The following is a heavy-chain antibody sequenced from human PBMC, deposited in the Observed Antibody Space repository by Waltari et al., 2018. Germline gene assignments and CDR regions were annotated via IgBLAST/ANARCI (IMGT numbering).Heavy chain of an antibody. CDR3: ARDLGAGVLGASIAARRGQI. D-gene: IGHD6-6*01. CDR2: IIPIFGTA. CDR1: GGTCSSYA. Sequence: QVQLVQSGAEVKKPGSSVKVSCKASGGTCSSYAISWVRQAPGPGLEWMGGIIPIFGTANYAQKFQGRVTITADKSTSTAYMELSSLRSEDTAVYYCARDLGAGVLGASIAARRGQIWGQGTLVTVSS. J-gene: IGHJ4*02. V-gene: IGHV1-69*14.